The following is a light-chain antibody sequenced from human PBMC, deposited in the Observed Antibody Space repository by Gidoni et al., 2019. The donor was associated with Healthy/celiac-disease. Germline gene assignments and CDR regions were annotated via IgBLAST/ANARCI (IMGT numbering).Light chain of an antibody. CDR1: HSVSSN. CDR2: DAS. V-gene: IGKV3-15*01. CDR3: QQYNNWSPLT. Sequence: EIVLTQSPATLSVSPGERATLSCRASHSVSSNLAWYQQKPGQAPRLLLYDASTSAAGIPARFSGSGSWTEFTLTISSLQSEDFAVYYCQQYNNWSPLTFGQGTKVEIK. J-gene: IGKJ1*01.